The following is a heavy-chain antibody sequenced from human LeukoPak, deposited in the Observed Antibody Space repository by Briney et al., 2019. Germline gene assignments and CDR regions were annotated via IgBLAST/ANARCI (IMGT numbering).Heavy chain of an antibody. V-gene: IGHV3-30*02. CDR3: AKDRSSSWYGDYFDY. CDR1: GFTFSSYA. CDR2: IRYDGSNK. D-gene: IGHD6-13*01. J-gene: IGHJ4*02. Sequence: PGGSLRLSCAASGFTFSSYAMSWVRQAPGKGLEWVAFIRYDGSNKYYADSVKGRFTISRDNSKNTLYLQMNSLRAEDTAVYYCAKDRSSSWYGDYFDYWGQGTLVTVSS.